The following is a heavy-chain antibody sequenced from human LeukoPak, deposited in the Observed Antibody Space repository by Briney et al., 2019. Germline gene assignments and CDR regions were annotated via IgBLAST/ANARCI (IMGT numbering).Heavy chain of an antibody. CDR2: ISGSGGST. V-gene: IGHV3-23*01. CDR1: GFTFSSYA. J-gene: IGHJ4*02. Sequence: GGSLRLSCAASGFTFSSYAMSWVRQAPGKGLEWVSAISGSGGSTYYADSVKGRFTISRDNAKNSLYLQMNSLRAEDTAVYYCARDGAEFHSWGQGTLVTVSS. D-gene: IGHD2-21*01. CDR3: ARDGAEFHS.